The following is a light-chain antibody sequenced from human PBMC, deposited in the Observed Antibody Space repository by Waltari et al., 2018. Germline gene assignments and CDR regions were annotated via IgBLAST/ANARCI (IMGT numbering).Light chain of an antibody. V-gene: IGKV1-9*01. Sequence: DIQLTQSPSFLSASVGDRVTITCRASQGMSSYLAWYQQKPGKAPKPLIYGASTLQSGVPSRFSGSGSGTEFTLTISSLQPEDFATYYCQQLNSYPWTFGQGTTV. CDR1: QGMSSY. CDR3: QQLNSYPWT. J-gene: IGKJ1*01. CDR2: GAS.